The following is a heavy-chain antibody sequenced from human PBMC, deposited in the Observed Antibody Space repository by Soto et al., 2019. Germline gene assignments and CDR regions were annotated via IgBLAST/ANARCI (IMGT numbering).Heavy chain of an antibody. D-gene: IGHD1-26*01. Sequence: GGSLRLSCAASGFTSSRFWMHWVRQAPGKGLVWVAHIHSDGSSTSYADFVKGRFTISRDNAKNTVYLQMNSLRAEDTAMYYCIRDFGEVGCTAAFHIWGDGTVVAV. CDR2: IHSDGSST. CDR3: IRDFGEVGCTAAFHI. J-gene: IGHJ3*02. CDR1: GFTSSRFW. V-gene: IGHV3-74*01.